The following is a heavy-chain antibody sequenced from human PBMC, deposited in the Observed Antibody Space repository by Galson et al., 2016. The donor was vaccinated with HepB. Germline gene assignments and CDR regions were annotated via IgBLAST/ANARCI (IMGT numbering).Heavy chain of an antibody. V-gene: IGHV4-39*01. CDR1: SISTNNHY. J-gene: IGHJ4*02. CDR3: ARLMAIGAFDY. Sequence: SISTNNHYWVWVRQPPGKGLEWVGTIFYTGTTYYSPSLKRRVNVSVDTSRNQFSLKLTSVTAADTAVYFCARLMAIGAFDYWGQGTLVTVSS. CDR2: IFYTGTT. D-gene: IGHD5-24*01.